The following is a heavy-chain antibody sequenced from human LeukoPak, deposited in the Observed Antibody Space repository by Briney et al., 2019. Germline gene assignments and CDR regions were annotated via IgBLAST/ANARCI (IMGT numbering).Heavy chain of an antibody. CDR2: IRSKANSYAT. CDR3: ARGTRLYDSSGDDY. Sequence: PGGSLRLSCAASGFTFSGSAMHWVRQASGKGLEWVGRIRSKANSYATAYAASVKGRFTISRDDSKNTAYLQMNSLKTEDTAVYYCARGTRLYDSSGDDYWGQGTLVTVSS. CDR1: GFTFSGSA. D-gene: IGHD3-22*01. J-gene: IGHJ4*02. V-gene: IGHV3-73*01.